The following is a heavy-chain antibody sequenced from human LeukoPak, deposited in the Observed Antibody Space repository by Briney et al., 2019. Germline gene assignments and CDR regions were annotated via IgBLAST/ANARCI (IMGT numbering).Heavy chain of an antibody. D-gene: IGHD1-26*01. V-gene: IGHV3-30-3*01. J-gene: IGHJ4*02. CDR3: AREWELDY. CDR1: GFTFSSYA. CDR2: ISYDGSNK. Sequence: GRSLRLSCAASGFTFSSYAMHWVRQAPGKGLEWVAVISYDGSNKYYADSVKGRFTISRGNSKNMLYLQMNSLRAEDTAVYYCAREWELDYWGQGTLVTVSS.